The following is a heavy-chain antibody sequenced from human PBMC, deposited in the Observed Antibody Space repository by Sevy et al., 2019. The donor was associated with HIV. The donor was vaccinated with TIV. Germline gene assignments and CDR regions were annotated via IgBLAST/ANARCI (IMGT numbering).Heavy chain of an antibody. D-gene: IGHD5-12*01. CDR2: ITRNSYEAYGGTT. Sequence: GGSLRLSCTTSGFTFDDYAMTWFRQPPGKGLEWVAFITRNSYEAYGGTTDYAASVKGRFIISRDDSKSIAYLQMNSLKTEDTAFYYCTRGLATADTPEYYFDYWSQGTLVTVSS. J-gene: IGHJ4*02. CDR1: GFTFDDYA. V-gene: IGHV3-49*03. CDR3: TRGLATADTPEYYFDY.